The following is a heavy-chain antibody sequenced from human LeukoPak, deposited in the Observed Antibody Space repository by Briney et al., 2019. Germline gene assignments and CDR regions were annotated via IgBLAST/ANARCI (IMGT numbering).Heavy chain of an antibody. J-gene: IGHJ4*02. CDR1: GFTFSSYG. Sequence: PGRSLRLSCAASGFTFSSYGMHWVRQAPGKGLEWVAVIWYDGSNKYYADSVKGRFTISRDNSKNTLYLRMNSLRAEDTAVYYCAKDVSSVGGNYFDYWGQGTLVTVSS. V-gene: IGHV3-33*06. CDR3: AKDVSSVGGNYFDY. CDR2: IWYDGSNK. D-gene: IGHD6-19*01.